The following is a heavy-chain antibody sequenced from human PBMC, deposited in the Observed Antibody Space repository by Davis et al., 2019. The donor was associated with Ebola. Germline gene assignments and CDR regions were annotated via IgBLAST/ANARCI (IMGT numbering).Heavy chain of an antibody. D-gene: IGHD3-3*01. CDR1: GYTFTDCY. V-gene: IGHV1-18*04. Sequence: ASVKVSCKASGYTFTDCYVHWVRQAPGQGLEWMGWISAYNGNTNYAQKLQGRVTMTTDTSTSTAYMELRSLRSDDTAVYYCARDQRFLEWLLYRYTGMDVWGQGTTVTVSS. J-gene: IGHJ6*02. CDR3: ARDQRFLEWLLYRYTGMDV. CDR2: ISAYNGNT.